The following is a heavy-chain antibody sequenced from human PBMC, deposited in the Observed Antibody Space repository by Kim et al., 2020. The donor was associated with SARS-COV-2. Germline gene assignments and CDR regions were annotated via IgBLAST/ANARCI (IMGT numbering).Heavy chain of an antibody. J-gene: IGHJ4*02. Sequence: ASVKVSCKASEYTFTSLYLYWLRQAPGQGLEWVGWINPDSGGTSYAQKFQGRVIITRDTSISAAYMELNRLTSDDTAVYYCARDGRPASAFDHWGQGTLITVSS. CDR1: EYTFTSLY. D-gene: IGHD6-6*01. CDR2: INPDSGGT. V-gene: IGHV1-2*02. CDR3: ARDGRPASAFDH.